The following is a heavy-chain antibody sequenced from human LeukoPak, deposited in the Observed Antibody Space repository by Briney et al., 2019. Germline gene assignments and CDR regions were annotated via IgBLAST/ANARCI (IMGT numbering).Heavy chain of an antibody. V-gene: IGHV4-39*01. CDR3: ARLYLYGGKGYFQH. CDR1: GGSISSSSYY. D-gene: IGHD4-17*01. CDR2: IYYSGST. Sequence: SETLSLTCTVSGGSISSSSYYWGWIRQPPGKGLEWIGSIYYSGSTHYNPSLKSRVTISVDTSKNQFSLKLSSVTAADTAVYYCARLYLYGGKGYFQHWGQGTLVTVSS. J-gene: IGHJ1*01.